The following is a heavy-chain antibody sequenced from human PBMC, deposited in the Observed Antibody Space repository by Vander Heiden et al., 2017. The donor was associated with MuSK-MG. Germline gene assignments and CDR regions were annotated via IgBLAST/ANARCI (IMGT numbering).Heavy chain of an antibody. CDR2: INTNTGNP. CDR3: AREDERELRSDNWFDP. D-gene: IGHD1-7*01. Sequence: QVQLVQSGSALKKPGPSVKVSCKSSGYTFTSYAMNWVRQAPGQGLEWMGWINTNTGNPTYAQGFTGRFVFSLDTSVSTAYLQISSIKAEETAVYYCAREDERELRSDNWFDPWGDGTLVTVSS. V-gene: IGHV7-4-1*02. J-gene: IGHJ5*02. CDR1: GYTFTSYA.